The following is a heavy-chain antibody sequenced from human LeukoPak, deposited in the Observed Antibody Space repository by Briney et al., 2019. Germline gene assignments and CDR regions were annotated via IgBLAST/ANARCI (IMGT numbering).Heavy chain of an antibody. CDR2: VNHSGST. Sequence: PSETLSLTCAVYGGSFSGYYWSWIRQPPGKGLEWIGEVNHSGSTNFNPSLKSRVTISVDTSKNQFSLQLSSVTAADTAVYYCARGKIVIVIAATRFDPWGQGTLVSVSP. D-gene: IGHD2-2*01. CDR1: GGSFSGYY. CDR3: ARGKIVIVIAATRFDP. J-gene: IGHJ5*02. V-gene: IGHV4-34*01.